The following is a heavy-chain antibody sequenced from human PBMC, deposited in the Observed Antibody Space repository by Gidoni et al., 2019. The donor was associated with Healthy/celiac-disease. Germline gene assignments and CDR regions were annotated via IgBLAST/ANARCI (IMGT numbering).Heavy chain of an antibody. CDR2: IFWDDNK. Sequence: QITLKESGPTLVKPTQTLTLTCTFSGFSLSTNGVAVGWIRQPPGKALEWLALIFWDDNKRYSPSLQSRLTITKDTSKNQVVLTMTNMDPVDTATYYCAHSEAGHTIFGVVTPHFDYWGQGTLVTVSS. D-gene: IGHD3-3*01. V-gene: IGHV2-5*02. CDR3: AHSEAGHTIFGVVTPHFDY. J-gene: IGHJ4*02. CDR1: GFSLSTNGVA.